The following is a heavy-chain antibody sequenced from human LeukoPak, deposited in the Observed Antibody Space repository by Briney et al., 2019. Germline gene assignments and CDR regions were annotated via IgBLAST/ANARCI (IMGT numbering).Heavy chain of an antibody. D-gene: IGHD3-3*01. V-gene: IGHV1-69*06. CDR3: ARKVLRFLEWLLFWFDP. CDR1: GGTFSSYA. Sequence: SVKVSCKASGGTFSSYAISWVRQAPGQGLEWMGGIIPIFGTANYAQKFQGRVTITADKSTSTAYMELSSLRSEDTAVYYCARKVLRFLEWLLFWFDPWGQGTLVTVSS. CDR2: IIPIFGTA. J-gene: IGHJ5*02.